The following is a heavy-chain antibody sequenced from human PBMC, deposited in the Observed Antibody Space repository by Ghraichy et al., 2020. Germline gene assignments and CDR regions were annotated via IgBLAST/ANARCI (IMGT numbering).Heavy chain of an antibody. V-gene: IGHV3-73*01. CDR1: GFTFSGSA. CDR2: IRSKANSYAT. D-gene: IGHD3-22*01. CDR3: RVITTLGNDY. J-gene: IGHJ4*02. Sequence: GGSLRLSCAASGFTFSGSAMHWVRQASGKGLEWVGRIRSKANSYATAYAASVKGRFTISRDDSKNTAYLQMNSLKTEDTAVYYCRVITTLGNDYWGQGTLVTVSS.